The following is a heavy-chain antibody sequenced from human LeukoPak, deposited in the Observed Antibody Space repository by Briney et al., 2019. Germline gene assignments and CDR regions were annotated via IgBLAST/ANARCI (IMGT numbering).Heavy chain of an antibody. Sequence: GGSLRLSRAASGFTFSTYSMNWVRQAPGKGLEWVSSISSSSTYIYYADSVKGRFTISRDNAKNSLYLQMNSLRAEDMAVYYCARDPGVAYFAMDVCGQGTTVTVSS. CDR1: GFTFSTYS. CDR2: ISSSSTYI. CDR3: ARDPGVAYFAMDV. D-gene: IGHD5-12*01. J-gene: IGHJ6*02. V-gene: IGHV3-21*01.